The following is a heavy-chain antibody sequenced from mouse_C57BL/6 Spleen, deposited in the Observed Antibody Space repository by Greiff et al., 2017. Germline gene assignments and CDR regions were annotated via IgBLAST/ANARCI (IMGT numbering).Heavy chain of an antibody. J-gene: IGHJ2*01. CDR2: ISYDGSN. CDR3: ARTSTMITRYFDY. Sequence: EVQLVESGPGLVKPSQSLSLTCSVTGYSIASGYYWNWIRQFPGNKLEWMGYISYDGSNNYNPSLKNRISITRDTSKKQFFLKLTSVTTEDTATYYCARTSTMITRYFDYWGQGTTLTVSS. V-gene: IGHV3-6*01. D-gene: IGHD2-4*01. CDR1: GYSIASGYY.